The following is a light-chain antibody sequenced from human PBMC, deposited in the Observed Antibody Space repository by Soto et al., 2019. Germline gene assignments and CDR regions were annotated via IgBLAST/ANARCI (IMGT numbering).Light chain of an antibody. J-gene: IGLJ1*01. CDR1: SSDVGANDF. Sequence: QSALTQPASVSGSPGQSITISCTGTSSDVGANDFVSWYQQLPGKAPKVMIYEVSNRPSGVSNRFSGSKSGNTASLTISGLPTEDEADYYCNSYTNTGARIFGTGTKVTVL. CDR2: EVS. CDR3: NSYTNTGARI. V-gene: IGLV2-14*01.